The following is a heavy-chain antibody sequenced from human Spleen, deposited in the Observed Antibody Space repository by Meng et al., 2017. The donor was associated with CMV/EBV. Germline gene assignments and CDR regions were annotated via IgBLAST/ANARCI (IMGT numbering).Heavy chain of an antibody. CDR3: ARDVAATYYFDY. J-gene: IGHJ4*02. D-gene: IGHD6-13*01. CDR1: GYSISSGYY. Sequence: SETLSLTCTVSGYSISSGYYWGWIRQPPGKGLEWIGSIYHSGRTNYNPSLKSRVSISVDTSKNQFSLKLYSVTAADTAVYYCARDVAATYYFDYWGQGTLVTVSS. CDR2: IYHSGRT. V-gene: IGHV4-38-2*02.